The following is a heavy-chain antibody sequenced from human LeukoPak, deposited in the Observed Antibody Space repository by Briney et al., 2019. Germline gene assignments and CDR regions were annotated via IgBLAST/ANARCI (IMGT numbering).Heavy chain of an antibody. Sequence: SETLSLTCTVSGGSISSSSYYWGWIRQPPGKGLEWIGSIYYSGSTYYNPSLKSRVTISVDTSKNQFSLKLSSVTAADTAVYYCASNTAMAPDYWGQGTLVTVSS. CDR3: ASNTAMAPDY. V-gene: IGHV4-39*07. J-gene: IGHJ4*02. CDR2: IYYSGST. CDR1: GGSISSSSYY. D-gene: IGHD5-18*01.